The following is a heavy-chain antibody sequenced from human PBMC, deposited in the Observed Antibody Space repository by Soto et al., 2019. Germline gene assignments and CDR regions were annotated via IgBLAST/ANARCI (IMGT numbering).Heavy chain of an antibody. J-gene: IGHJ4*02. CDR1: GGSISSYY. Sequence: TSETLSLTCTVSGGSISSYYWSWIRQPPGKGLEWIGEINHSGSTNYNPSLKSRVTISVDTSKNQFSLKLSSVTAADTAVYYCARGAGRIAAAGTIDYWGQGTLVTVSS. CDR3: ARGAGRIAAAGTIDY. CDR2: INHSGST. V-gene: IGHV4-34*01. D-gene: IGHD6-13*01.